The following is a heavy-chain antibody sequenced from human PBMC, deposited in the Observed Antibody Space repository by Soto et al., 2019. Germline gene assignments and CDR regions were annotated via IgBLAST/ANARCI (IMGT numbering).Heavy chain of an antibody. V-gene: IGHV1-18*01. J-gene: IGHJ6*02. CDR1: GYTFTSYG. CDR2: ISAYNGNT. CDR3: ARDLGYSTNLPSNYYYGMDV. Sequence: GASVKVSYKASGYTFTSYGISWVRQAPGQGLEWMGWISAYNGNTNYAQKLQGRVTMTTDTSTSTAYMELRSLRSDDTAVYYCARDLGYSTNLPSNYYYGMDVWGQGTTVTVSS. D-gene: IGHD2-8*01.